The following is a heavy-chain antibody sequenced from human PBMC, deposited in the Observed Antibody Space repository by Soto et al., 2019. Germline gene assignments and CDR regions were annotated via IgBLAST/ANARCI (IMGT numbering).Heavy chain of an antibody. CDR2: IRGSGGGT. CDR3: AKASGRVHYGMHV. Sequence: EVQVLESGGGSVQPGGSLRLSCAASGFPFSMFAMNCVRQAPGKGLEWVSGIRGSGGGTYYADSVKGRFTISRDDSRNMLYLEMNTLRGEDTAVYYCAKASGRVHYGMHVWGQGTTVTVSS. D-gene: IGHD3-10*01. CDR1: GFPFSMFA. J-gene: IGHJ6*02. V-gene: IGHV3-23*01.